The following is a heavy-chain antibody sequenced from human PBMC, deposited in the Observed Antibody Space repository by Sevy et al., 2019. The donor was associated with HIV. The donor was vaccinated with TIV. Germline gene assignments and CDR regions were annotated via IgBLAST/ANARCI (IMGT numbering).Heavy chain of an antibody. Sequence: GGSLRLSCAASGFTFNDYNLSWIRQAPGKGLEWVSYISTSTSTTTIYYADSVKGRFTISRDNSKNTLYLQMDSLRAEDTAVYYCARDVAFTTEYSYGMDVWGQGTTVTVSS. J-gene: IGHJ6*02. V-gene: IGHV3-11*04. CDR1: GFTFNDYN. D-gene: IGHD4-17*01. CDR2: ISTSTSTTTI. CDR3: ARDVAFTTEYSYGMDV.